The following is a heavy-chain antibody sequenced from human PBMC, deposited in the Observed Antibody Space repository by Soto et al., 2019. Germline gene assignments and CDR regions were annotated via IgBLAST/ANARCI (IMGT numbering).Heavy chain of an antibody. CDR1: GFTFSNAW. J-gene: IGHJ6*02. Sequence: EVQLVESGGGLVKPGGSLRLSCAASGFTFSNAWMSWVRQAPGKGLEWVGRIKSKTDGGTTDYAAPVKGRFTISRDDSKNTLYLQMNSRKTEDTAVYYCTTDKGLSHNWNYHQDYYGMDVWGQGTTVTVSS. D-gene: IGHD1-7*01. CDR3: TTDKGLSHNWNYHQDYYGMDV. CDR2: IKSKTDGGTT. V-gene: IGHV3-15*01.